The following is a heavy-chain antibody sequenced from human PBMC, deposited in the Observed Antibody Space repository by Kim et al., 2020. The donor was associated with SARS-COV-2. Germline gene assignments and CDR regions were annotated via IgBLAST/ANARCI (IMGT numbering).Heavy chain of an antibody. CDR2: GSPT. J-gene: IGHJ5*02. Sequence: GSPTEYADAVNGRYPISRDNAKKSLSLQMNRLTPEDTAVYYCVREPASWGQGTLVTVSS. CDR3: VREPAS. V-gene: IGHV3-11*01.